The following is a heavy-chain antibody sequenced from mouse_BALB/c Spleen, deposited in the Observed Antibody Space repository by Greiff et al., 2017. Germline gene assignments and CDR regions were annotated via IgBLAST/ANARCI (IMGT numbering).Heavy chain of an antibody. Sequence: EVKLVESGGGLVKPGGSLKLSCAASGFTFSSYAMSWARQTPEKRLEWVASISSGGSTYYPDSVKGRFTISRDNARNILYLQMSSLRSEDTAMYYCARVELPYYYGSSPYAMDYWGQGTSVTVSS. V-gene: IGHV5-6-5*01. CDR1: GFTFSSYA. D-gene: IGHD1-1*01. CDR2: ISSGGST. CDR3: ARVELPYYYGSSPYAMDY. J-gene: IGHJ4*01.